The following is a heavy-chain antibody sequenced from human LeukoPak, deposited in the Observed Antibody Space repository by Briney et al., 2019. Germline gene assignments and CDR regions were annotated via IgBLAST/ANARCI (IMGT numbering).Heavy chain of an antibody. V-gene: IGHV1-2*02. CDR3: ARSGYSGYDSGGY. J-gene: IGHJ4*02. CDR1: GYTFSGYY. Sequence: ASVKVSCKASGYTFSGYYMHWVRQAPGQGLESMGWINSNSGARNYAPKFQGRVTFSRDNSISTAYMELSSLRSDDTAVYYCARSGYSGYDSGGYWGQGTLVTVSS. D-gene: IGHD5-12*01. CDR2: INSNSGAR.